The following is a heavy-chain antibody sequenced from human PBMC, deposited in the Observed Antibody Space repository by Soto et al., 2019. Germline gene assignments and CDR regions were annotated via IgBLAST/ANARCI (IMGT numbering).Heavy chain of an antibody. CDR3: ASRDPGTSVDY. Sequence: SETLSLTCAVSGGSFTSNNWWTWVRQPPGQGLEWIGEIYRTGSTNYNPSLKSRVTISLDKSENQFSLKVTSLTAADTAVYYCASRDPGTSVDYWGQGTLVTVCS. V-gene: IGHV4-4*02. CDR1: GGSFTSNNW. CDR2: IYRTGST. J-gene: IGHJ4*02. D-gene: IGHD1-7*01.